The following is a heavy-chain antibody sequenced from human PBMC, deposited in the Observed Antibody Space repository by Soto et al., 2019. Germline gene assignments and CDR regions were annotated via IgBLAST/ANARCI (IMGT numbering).Heavy chain of an antibody. D-gene: IGHD3-22*01. CDR2: IIPIFGTA. CDR3: ATPYYYDSSGYYYVGAFDI. V-gene: IGHV1-69*13. Sequence: GASLKVSCKASGGTFSSYAISWARQATGQGLEWMGGIIPIFGTANYAQKFQGRVTITADESTSTAYMELSSLRSEDTAVYYCATPYYYDSSGYYYVGAFDIWGQGTMVTVSS. J-gene: IGHJ3*02. CDR1: GGTFSSYA.